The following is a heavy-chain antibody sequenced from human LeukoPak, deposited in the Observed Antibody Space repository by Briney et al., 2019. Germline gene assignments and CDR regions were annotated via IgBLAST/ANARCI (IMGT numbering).Heavy chain of an antibody. CDR3: ARTGGAGSPSDT. V-gene: IGHV3-11*01. CDR1: GFIFSDYH. Sequence: GGTLRLSCAASGFIFSDYHMTWLRQAPGKGLEWVSYISSSGGITYYADSVKGRFTISRDNAKNSLYLEMNSLRDDDTAVYFCARTGGAGSPSDTWGQGTLVTVSS. J-gene: IGHJ5*02. D-gene: IGHD3-10*01. CDR2: ISSSGGIT.